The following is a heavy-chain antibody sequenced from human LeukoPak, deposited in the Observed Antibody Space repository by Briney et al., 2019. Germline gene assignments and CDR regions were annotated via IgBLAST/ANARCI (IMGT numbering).Heavy chain of an antibody. Sequence: ASVKVSCKASGYTFTSYGISWVRQASGQGLEWMGWMNPNSGNTGYAQKFQGRVTITRNTSISTAYMELSSLRSEDTAVYYCARGPLQPHYYYYYYMDVWGKGTTVTVSS. CDR3: ARGPLQPHYYYYYYMDV. D-gene: IGHD6-13*01. CDR1: GYTFTSYG. J-gene: IGHJ6*03. CDR2: MNPNSGNT. V-gene: IGHV1-8*03.